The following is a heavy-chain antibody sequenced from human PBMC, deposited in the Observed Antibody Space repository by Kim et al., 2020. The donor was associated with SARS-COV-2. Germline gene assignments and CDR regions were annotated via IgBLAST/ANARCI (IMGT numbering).Heavy chain of an antibody. CDR2: IYYSGST. D-gene: IGHD4-17*01. CDR1: GGSISSYY. CDR3: ARASGAKGAFDI. J-gene: IGHJ3*02. Sequence: SETLSLTCTVSGGSISSYYWSWIRQPPGKGLEWIGYIYYSGSTNYNPSLKSRVTISVDTSKNQFSLKLSSVTAADTAVYYCARASGAKGAFDIWGQGTMVTVSS. V-gene: IGHV4-59*01.